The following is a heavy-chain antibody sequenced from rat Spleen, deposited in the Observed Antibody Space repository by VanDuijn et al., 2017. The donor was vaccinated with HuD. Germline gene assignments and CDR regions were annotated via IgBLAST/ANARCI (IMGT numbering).Heavy chain of an antibody. CDR3: ARGGNGPKDYYFDY. Sequence: QVQLKESGPGLVQPSQTLSLTCTVSGFSLTDYNVHWIRQPTGKGLEWMGMMWTGGTTDYNSGLKSRLSISRDTSRNQVFLRLNSLKNEDMATYYGARGGNGPKDYYFDYWGQGAMVTVSS. J-gene: IGHJ2*01. D-gene: IGHD1-7*01. CDR1: GFSLTDYN. V-gene: IGHV2-30*01. CDR2: MWTGGTT.